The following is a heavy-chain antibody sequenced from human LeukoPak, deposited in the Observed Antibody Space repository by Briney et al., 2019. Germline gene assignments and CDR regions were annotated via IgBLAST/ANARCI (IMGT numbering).Heavy chain of an antibody. CDR2: ISAQHGQT. CDR3: ARVIGGWDSSGYYYSFDY. V-gene: IGHV1-18*01. CDR1: GYSENFYG. Sequence: ASVKVSCKTSGYSENFYGITWVRQVAGQGLEWMGWISAQHGQTEYAPNSQDRVTMTTDTYTNTAYMELRSLRSDDTAVYYCARVIGGWDSSGYYYSFDYWGQGTLVTVSS. D-gene: IGHD3-22*01. J-gene: IGHJ4*02.